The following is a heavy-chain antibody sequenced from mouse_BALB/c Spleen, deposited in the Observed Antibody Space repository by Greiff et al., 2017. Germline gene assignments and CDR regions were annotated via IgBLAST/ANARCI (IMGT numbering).Heavy chain of an antibody. CDR2: ISDGGSYT. D-gene: IGHD2-4*01. Sequence: EVQGVESGGGLVKPGGSLKLSCAASGFTFSDYYMYWVRQTPEKRLEWVATISDGGSYTYYPDSVKGRFTISRDNAKNNLYLQMSSLKSEDTAMYYCARESGIYYDYGNAMDYWGQGTSVTVSS. CDR3: ARESGIYYDYGNAMDY. J-gene: IGHJ4*01. CDR1: GFTFSDYY. V-gene: IGHV5-4*02.